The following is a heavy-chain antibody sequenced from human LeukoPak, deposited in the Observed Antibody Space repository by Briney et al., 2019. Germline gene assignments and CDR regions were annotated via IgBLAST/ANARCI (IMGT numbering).Heavy chain of an antibody. Sequence: SETLSLTCAVSGGSISSGGYSWSWIRQPPGKGLEWIGYIYHSGSTYYNPSLKSRVTISVDTSKNQFSLKLSSVTAADTAVYYCARVSYYYDSSGYLTSLYFDYWGQGTLVTVSS. CDR3: ARVSYYYDSSGYLTSLYFDY. CDR2: IYHSGST. V-gene: IGHV4-30-2*05. CDR1: GGSISSGGYS. J-gene: IGHJ4*02. D-gene: IGHD3-22*01.